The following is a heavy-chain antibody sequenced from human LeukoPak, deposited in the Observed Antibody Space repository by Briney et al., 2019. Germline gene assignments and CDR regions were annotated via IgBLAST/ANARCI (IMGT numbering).Heavy chain of an antibody. Sequence: SETLSLTCAVYGGSFSGYYWSWIRQPPGKGLEWIGEINHSGSTNYNPSLKSRVTISVDTSKNQFSLKLSSVTAADTAVYYCARAPYYYDSSGYHGNNWFDPWGQGTLVTVSS. CDR1: GGSFSGYY. D-gene: IGHD3-22*01. V-gene: IGHV4-34*01. J-gene: IGHJ5*02. CDR3: ARAPYYYDSSGYHGNNWFDP. CDR2: INHSGST.